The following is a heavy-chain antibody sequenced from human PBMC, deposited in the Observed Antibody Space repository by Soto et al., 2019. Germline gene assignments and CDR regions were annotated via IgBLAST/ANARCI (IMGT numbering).Heavy chain of an antibody. CDR1: GFAFSSYA. CDR2: ISYDASDK. V-gene: IGHV3-30-3*01. D-gene: IGHD6-19*01. Sequence: GGSLRLSCAASGFAFSSYAMHWVRRAPGKGLEWVAVISYDASDKYYADSVKGRFTISRDNSKNTLSLQMSSLRAEDTAVYYCARPFSSGWYGDFDYWGQGTLVTVSS. CDR3: ARPFSSGWYGDFDY. J-gene: IGHJ4*02.